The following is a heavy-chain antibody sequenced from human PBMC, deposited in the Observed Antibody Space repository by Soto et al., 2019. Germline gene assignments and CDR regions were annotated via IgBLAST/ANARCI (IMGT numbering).Heavy chain of an antibody. CDR3: ARSLSTIGGRPDS. Sequence: QAQLVQSGAEVKKPGASVKVSCKASGYTFTGYYMHWVRQAPGQGLEWMGWINPNSGDTKYAQKFQGRVTMTRDTSTRTAYMEVSRLTSDDTAVYYCARSLSTIGGRPDSWGQGTLVTVSS. CDR1: GYTFTGYY. V-gene: IGHV1-2*02. CDR2: INPNSGDT. J-gene: IGHJ4*02. D-gene: IGHD6-6*01.